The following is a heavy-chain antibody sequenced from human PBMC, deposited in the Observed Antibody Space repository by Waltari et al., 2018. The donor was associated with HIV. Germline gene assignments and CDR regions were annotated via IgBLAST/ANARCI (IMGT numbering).Heavy chain of an antibody. J-gene: IGHJ6*02. Sequence: VQLVQSGAEMRKPGASVKVSCRASGYTFSAYTTRWGRQAPGQGLEWMGWISGYNGNTNYAQKFQGRVNMTTDTSTSTAHMELRSLRSDDTAVYYCARGVSIVRGVMIRGHMDVWGQGTTVTVSS. CDR1: GYTFSAYT. V-gene: IGHV1-18*01. D-gene: IGHD3-10*01. CDR2: ISGYNGNT. CDR3: ARGVSIVRGVMIRGHMDV.